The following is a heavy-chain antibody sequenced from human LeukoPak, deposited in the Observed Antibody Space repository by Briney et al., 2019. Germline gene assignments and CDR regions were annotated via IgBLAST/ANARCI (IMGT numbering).Heavy chain of an antibody. Sequence: SETLSLTCTVSGGSISSYYWSWIRQPPGKGLEWIGYIYNSGSINYNPSLKSRVTTSIDTSKKQFSLKLSSVTAADTAVYYCARLRITGGHYYQHGLDVWSQGTTVTVSS. CDR2: IYNSGSI. CDR1: GGSISSYY. V-gene: IGHV4-59*08. J-gene: IGHJ6*02. D-gene: IGHD2-8*02. CDR3: ARLRITGGHYYQHGLDV.